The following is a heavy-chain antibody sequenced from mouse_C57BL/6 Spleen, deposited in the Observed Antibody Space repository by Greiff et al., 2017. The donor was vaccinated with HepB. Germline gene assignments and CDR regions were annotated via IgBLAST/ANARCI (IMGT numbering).Heavy chain of an antibody. CDR2: IDPANGNT. CDR1: GFNFKNTY. J-gene: IGHJ4*01. Sequence: VQLQQSVAELVRPGASVKLSCTASGFNFKNTYMHWVKQRPEQGLEWIGRIDPANGNTKYAPKFQGKATITADTSSNTAYLQLSSLTSEDTAIYYCAGSYVDYYAMDYWGQGTSVTVSS. D-gene: IGHD1-1*02. V-gene: IGHV14-3*01. CDR3: AGSYVDYYAMDY.